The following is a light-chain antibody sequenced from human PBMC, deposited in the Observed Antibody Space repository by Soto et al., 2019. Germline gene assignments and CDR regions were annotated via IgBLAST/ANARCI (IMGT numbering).Light chain of an antibody. CDR2: DVS. Sequence: DIQMTQSPSTLSGSVGDRVTITCRASQTISSWLAWYQQKPGKAPKLLIFDVSNLQTGVPSRFSGGGSGTDFALTISSLEPEDIATYYCQQYDSLPLTFGRGTRLEIK. CDR1: QTISSW. CDR3: QQYDSLPLT. V-gene: IGKV1-33*01. J-gene: IGKJ5*01.